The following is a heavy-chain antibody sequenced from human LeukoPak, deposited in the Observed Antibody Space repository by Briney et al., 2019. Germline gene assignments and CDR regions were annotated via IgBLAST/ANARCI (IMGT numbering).Heavy chain of an antibody. CDR2: INHSGST. Sequence: SETLSLTCAVYGGSFSGYYWSWIRQPPGKGLEWIGEINHSGSTNYNPSLKSRVTISVDTSKNQFSLKLSAVTAADTAVYYCAIGDFWSGYPYYFDYWGQGTLVTVSS. V-gene: IGHV4-34*01. D-gene: IGHD3-3*01. CDR1: GGSFSGYY. CDR3: AIGDFWSGYPYYFDY. J-gene: IGHJ4*02.